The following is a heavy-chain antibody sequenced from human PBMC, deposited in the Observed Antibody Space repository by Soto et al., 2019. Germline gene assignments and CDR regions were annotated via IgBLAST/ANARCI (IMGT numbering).Heavy chain of an antibody. CDR1: GGSISSSSYY. J-gene: IGHJ6*03. CDR3: ARLYCSGGSCYSGYYYYYYMDV. V-gene: IGHV4-39*01. Sequence: TSETLSLTCTVSGGSISSSSYYWGWIRQPPGKGLEWIGSIYYSGSTYYNPSLKSRATISVDTSKNQFSLKLSSVTAADTAVYYCARLYCSGGSCYSGYYYYYYMDVWGKGTTVTVSS. CDR2: IYYSGST. D-gene: IGHD2-15*01.